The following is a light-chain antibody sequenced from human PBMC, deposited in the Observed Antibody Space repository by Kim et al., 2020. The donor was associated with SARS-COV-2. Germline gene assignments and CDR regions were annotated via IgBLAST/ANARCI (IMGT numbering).Light chain of an antibody. CDR1: RGDFGSYKY. V-gene: IGLV2-8*01. CDR3: ASHGGYDYV. J-gene: IGLJ1*01. CDR2: EVT. Sequence: PVHAAAISCSGTRGDFGSYKYVSWYQQHPGKSPKLIIYEVTKRPSGVPDRFSGSMSGNTASLTVSGLQAEDEADYYCASHGGYDYVFGTGTRVTVL.